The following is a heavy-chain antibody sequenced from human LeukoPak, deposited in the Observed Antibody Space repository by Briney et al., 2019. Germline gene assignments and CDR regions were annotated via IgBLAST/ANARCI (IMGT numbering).Heavy chain of an antibody. Sequence: GGSLRLSCAASGFSFSSQWMSWVRQAPGKGLEWVAIINQAGTGKYYVDSVKGRFTISRDNAENSLYLQMNSLRAEDTAVYYCARDPGAYYYDSSRFSRFDPWGQGTLVTVSS. CDR2: INQAGTGK. V-gene: IGHV3-7*01. J-gene: IGHJ5*02. D-gene: IGHD3-22*01. CDR3: ARDPGAYYYDSSRFSRFDP. CDR1: GFSFSSQW.